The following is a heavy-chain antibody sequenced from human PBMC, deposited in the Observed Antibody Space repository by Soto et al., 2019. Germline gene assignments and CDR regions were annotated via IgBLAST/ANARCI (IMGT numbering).Heavy chain of an antibody. CDR3: ARVGHYYYYYMDV. Sequence: EVQLVESGGGLVKPGGSLRLSCAAAGFTFSSYSMNWVRQAPGKGLEWVSSISSSSSYIYYADSVKGRFTISRDNAKNSLYLQMNSLRAEDTAVYYCARVGHYYYYYMDVWGKGTTVTVSS. CDR2: ISSSSSYI. CDR1: GFTFSSYS. J-gene: IGHJ6*03. V-gene: IGHV3-21*01.